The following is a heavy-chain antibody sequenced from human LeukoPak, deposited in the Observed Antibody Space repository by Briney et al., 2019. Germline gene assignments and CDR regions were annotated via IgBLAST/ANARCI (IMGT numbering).Heavy chain of an antibody. CDR2: LEPEDGET. CDR1: GYTLTELS. Sequence: GASVKVSCKVSGYTLTELSMHWVRQAPGKGLEWMGGLEPEDGETIYAQKFQGRVTMTEDTSTDTAYMELSSLRSEDTAVYYCATAEPGIAAAGNDWFDPWGQGTLVTVSS. V-gene: IGHV1-24*01. J-gene: IGHJ5*02. D-gene: IGHD6-13*01. CDR3: ATAEPGIAAAGNDWFDP.